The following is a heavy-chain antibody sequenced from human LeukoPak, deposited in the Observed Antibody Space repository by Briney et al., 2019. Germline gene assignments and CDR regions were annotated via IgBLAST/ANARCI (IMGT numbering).Heavy chain of an antibody. CDR2: ISSSGSST. Sequence: GRSLRLSCAASGFTFSSYAMSWVRQAPGKGLEWVSAISSSGSSTYYADSVKGRFTISRDNSKNTLYLQMNSLRAEDTALYYCAKRDGYNSNPLKDWGQGTLVTVSS. J-gene: IGHJ4*02. CDR1: GFTFSSYA. CDR3: AKRDGYNSNPLKD. D-gene: IGHD5-24*01. V-gene: IGHV3-23*01.